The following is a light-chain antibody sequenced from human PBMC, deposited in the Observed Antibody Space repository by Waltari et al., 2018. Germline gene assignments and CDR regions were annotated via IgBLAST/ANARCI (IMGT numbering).Light chain of an antibody. CDR1: SSAVGSYNL. J-gene: IGLJ3*02. V-gene: IGLV2-23*01. CDR3: CSYVRDITWV. CDR2: AGT. Sequence: QSALTQPASVSGSPGQSITISCTGTSSAVGSYNLVSWYQHHPGKAPKLMIYAGTQRPSRVSARFSGSKSGDTASLTISGLQAEDEADYYCCSYVRDITWVFGGGTKLTVL.